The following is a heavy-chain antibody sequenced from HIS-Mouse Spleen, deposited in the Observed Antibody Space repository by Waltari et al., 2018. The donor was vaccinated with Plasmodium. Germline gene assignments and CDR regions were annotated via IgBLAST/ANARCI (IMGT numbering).Heavy chain of an antibody. CDR2: IGTAGDT. Sequence: EVQLVESGGGLVQPGGSLRLSCSASGFTLSSYDMHWVRQATGNGLERVSAIGTAGDTNYPGSVKGRFTISRENAKNSLYLQMNSLRAGDTAVYYCARGRWNHAFDIWGQGTMVTVSS. J-gene: IGHJ3*02. V-gene: IGHV3-13*01. CDR1: GFTLSSYD. CDR3: ARGRWNHAFDI. D-gene: IGHD1-1*01.